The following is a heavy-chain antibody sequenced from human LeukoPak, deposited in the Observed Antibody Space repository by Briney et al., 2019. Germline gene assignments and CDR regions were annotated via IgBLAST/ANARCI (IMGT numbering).Heavy chain of an antibody. CDR1: GGSVSSDSSY. Sequence: SETLSLTCTVSGGSVSSDSSYWSWIRQPPGKGLEWIGYIYYSGSTYYNPSLKSRVTISVDTSKNQFSLKLSSVTAADTAVYYCARGARSGSYTSEGFDYWGQGTLVTVSS. V-gene: IGHV4-61*01. J-gene: IGHJ4*02. CDR3: ARGARSGSYTSEGFDY. D-gene: IGHD1-26*01. CDR2: IYYSGST.